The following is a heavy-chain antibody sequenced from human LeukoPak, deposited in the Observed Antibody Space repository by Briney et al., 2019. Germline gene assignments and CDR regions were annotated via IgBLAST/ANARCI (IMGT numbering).Heavy chain of an antibody. CDR2: IYSGGST. V-gene: IGHV3-53*01. D-gene: IGHD3-22*01. J-gene: IGHJ4*02. CDR1: GFTVSSNY. CDR3: ARGQYYYDSSGYFDY. Sequence: GGSLRLSCGASGFTVSSNYMRWVRQAPGKGLEWVSVIYSGGSTYYADSVKGRFTISRDNSKNTLYLQMNSLRAEDTAVDYCARGQYYYDSSGYFDYWGQGTLVTVSS.